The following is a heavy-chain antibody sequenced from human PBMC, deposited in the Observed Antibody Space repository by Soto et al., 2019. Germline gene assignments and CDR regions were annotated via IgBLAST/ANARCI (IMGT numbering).Heavy chain of an antibody. J-gene: IGHJ4*02. CDR2: INSDGGGT. Sequence: EVQLVESGGDLVQPGGSLRLSCAASGFTFSSYWMHWVRQVPGKGLVWVSRINSDGGGTNYADSVKSRFTISRDNAKNTLYLQMDSLRAEDTAVYYCAKGAYEFDYWGQGTLVTVSS. CDR1: GFTFSSYW. D-gene: IGHD3-22*01. V-gene: IGHV3-74*01. CDR3: AKGAYEFDY.